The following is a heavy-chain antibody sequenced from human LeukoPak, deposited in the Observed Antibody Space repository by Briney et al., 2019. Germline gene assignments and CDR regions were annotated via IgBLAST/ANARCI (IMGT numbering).Heavy chain of an antibody. J-gene: IGHJ4*02. Sequence: ASVKVSCKASGYTFTGYYMHWVRQAPGQGLEWMGWINPNSGGTNYAQKFQGRVTMTRDTSISTVYMELSSLRSEDTAVYYCARDSGGFDYWGQGTLVTASS. V-gene: IGHV1-2*02. CDR1: GYTFTGYY. CDR3: ARDSGGFDY. CDR2: INPNSGGT.